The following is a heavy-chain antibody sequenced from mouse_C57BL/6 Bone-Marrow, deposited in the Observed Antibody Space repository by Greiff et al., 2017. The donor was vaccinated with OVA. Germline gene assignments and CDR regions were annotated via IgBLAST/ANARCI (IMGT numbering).Heavy chain of an antibody. D-gene: IGHD4-1*01. CDR3: ARELGRSDAMDY. V-gene: IGHV5-6*02. CDR1: GFTFSSYG. CDR2: ISSGGSYT. Sequence: EVKLVESGGDLVKPGGSLKLSCAASGFTFSSYGMSWVRQTPDKRLEWVATISSGGSYTYYPDSVKGRFTISRDNAKNTLYLQMSSLKSEDTAMYYCARELGRSDAMDYWGQGTSVTVSS. J-gene: IGHJ4*01.